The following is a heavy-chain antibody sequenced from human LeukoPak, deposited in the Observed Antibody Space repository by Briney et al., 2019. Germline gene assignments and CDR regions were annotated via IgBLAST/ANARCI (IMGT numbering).Heavy chain of an antibody. CDR3: SKGITLTTRGAFHI. V-gene: IGHV3-23*01. D-gene: IGHD1-20*01. Sequence: GGSLRLSCAASGFTFNSYAMSWVGQAPGKGLEWVTSISDGGGITYYADSVKGPFTISKDNSRNKVYLQMNSLRAEDRALYYCSKGITLTTRGAFHIWGQGTMVTVSS. J-gene: IGHJ3*02. CDR2: ISDGGGIT. CDR1: GFTFNSYA.